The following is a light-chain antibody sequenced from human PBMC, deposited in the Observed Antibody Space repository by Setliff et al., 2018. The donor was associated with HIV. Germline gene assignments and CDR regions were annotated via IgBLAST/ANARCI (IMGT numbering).Light chain of an antibody. CDR2: DVS. CDR1: SSVVGASNS. Sequence: QSALAQPRSVSGSPGQSVIISCTGTSSVVGASNSVSWYQHHPGKAPKVIIYDVSDRPSGVPDRFSGSKSGNTASLTISGLQAEDEADYYCCSYAGSYTSLYVFGTGTKVTVL. CDR3: CSYAGSYTSLYV. J-gene: IGLJ1*01. V-gene: IGLV2-11*01.